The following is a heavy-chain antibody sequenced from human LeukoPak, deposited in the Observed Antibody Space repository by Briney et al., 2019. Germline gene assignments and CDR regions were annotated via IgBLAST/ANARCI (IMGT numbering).Heavy chain of an antibody. J-gene: IGHJ4*02. V-gene: IGHV4-59*01. CDR3: ARFSYDRNGHYFDY. Sequence: SETPSLTCTVSGGSISSYYWSWIRQPPGKGLEWIGYIYYSGSTNYNPSLKSRVTISVDTSKNQFSLKLSSVTAADTAVYYCARFSYDRNGHYFDYWGQGTLVTVSS. CDR1: GGSISSYY. D-gene: IGHD5-18*01. CDR2: IYYSGST.